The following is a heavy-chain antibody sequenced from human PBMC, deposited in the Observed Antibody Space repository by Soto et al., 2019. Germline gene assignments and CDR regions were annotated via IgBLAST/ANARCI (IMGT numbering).Heavy chain of an antibody. CDR1: QYIFTNYW. J-gene: IGHJ5*02. V-gene: IGHV5-51*01. CDR3: ARHGRDYSDSKGGYNWFDR. D-gene: IGHD1-26*01. Sequence: GESLNISCKGSQYIFTNYWVAWVRRMPGKGLEWIGNIYPGDSDAKYSPSFEGQVTISVDKSINTAYLQWNNLKASDTALYYCARHGRDYSDSKGGYNWFDRWGQGTLVTVSS. CDR2: IYPGDSDA.